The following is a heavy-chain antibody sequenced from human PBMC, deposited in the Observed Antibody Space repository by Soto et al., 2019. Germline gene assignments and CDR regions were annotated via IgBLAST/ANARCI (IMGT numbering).Heavy chain of an antibody. CDR3: TTARGTYGAEYFQH. V-gene: IGHV3-15*01. Sequence: GGSLRLSFAASGFTFTNAWMSWVRQAPGKGLEWVGRIKSKTDGGTTDYAAPVKGRFTISRDDSKNTLYLQMNSLKTEDTAVYYCTTARGTYGAEYFQHWGQGTLVTVSS. CDR2: IKSKTDGGTT. CDR1: GFTFTNAW. D-gene: IGHD4-17*01. J-gene: IGHJ1*01.